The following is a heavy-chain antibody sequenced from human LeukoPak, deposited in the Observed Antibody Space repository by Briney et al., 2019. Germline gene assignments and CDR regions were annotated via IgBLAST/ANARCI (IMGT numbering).Heavy chain of an antibody. J-gene: IGHJ4*02. CDR1: GYTFTSYG. V-gene: IGHV1-18*01. Sequence: ASVKVSCKASGYTFTSYGISWVRQAPGQGLEWMGWISAYNGNTNYAQKLQGRVTMTTDTSTSTAYMELRSLRSDDTAVYYCARLRASAATPGYYFDYWGQGTLVTVSS. D-gene: IGHD2-15*01. CDR2: ISAYNGNT. CDR3: ARLRASAATPGYYFDY.